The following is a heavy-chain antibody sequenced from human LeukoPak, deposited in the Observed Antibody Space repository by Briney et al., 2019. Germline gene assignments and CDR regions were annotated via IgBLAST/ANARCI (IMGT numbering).Heavy chain of an antibody. J-gene: IGHJ4*02. D-gene: IGHD6-13*01. V-gene: IGHV3-74*03. CDR1: GFTFSSYW. CDR2: ITSDGSNT. CDR3: ARDSEAVAGDFDY. Sequence: PGGSLRLSCAASGFTFSSYWMSWVRQAPGKGLVWVSRITSDGSNTMYADSVKGRFTISRDNVKNTLYLQMNSLRVEDTAVYYCARDSEAVAGDFDYWGQGTLVTVSS.